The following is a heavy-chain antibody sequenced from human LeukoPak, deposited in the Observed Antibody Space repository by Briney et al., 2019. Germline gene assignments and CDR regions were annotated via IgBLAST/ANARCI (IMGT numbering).Heavy chain of an antibody. CDR1: GFTVSSNY. J-gene: IGHJ4*02. CDR3: ARGSRIQFSRYYFDC. V-gene: IGHV3-53*01. Sequence: GGSLRLSCAASGFTVSSNYMSWVRQAPGKGLEWVSLIYSGGSTYYADSVKGRFTISRDNSKNTLYLQMNSLRDEDTAVYYCARGSRIQFSRYYFDCWGQGTLVTVSS. D-gene: IGHD4-11*01. CDR2: IYSGGST.